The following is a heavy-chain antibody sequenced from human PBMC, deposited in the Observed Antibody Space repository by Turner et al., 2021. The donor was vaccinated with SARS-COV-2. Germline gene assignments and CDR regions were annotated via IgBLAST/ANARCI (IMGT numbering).Heavy chain of an antibody. CDR3: ARDLGPYGMDV. J-gene: IGHJ6*02. CDR1: GVTVSSNY. Sequence: EVQLVESGGGLVQPGGPLRLSCAASGVTVSSNYMSWVRQAPGKGLEWVSVIYSGGSTFYADSVKGRFTISRHNSKNTLYLQMNSLRAEDTAVYYCARDLGPYGMDVWGQGTTVTVSS. V-gene: IGHV3-53*04. CDR2: IYSGGST.